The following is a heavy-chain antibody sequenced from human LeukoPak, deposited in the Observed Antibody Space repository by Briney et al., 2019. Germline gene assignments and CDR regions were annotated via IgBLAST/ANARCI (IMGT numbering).Heavy chain of an antibody. Sequence: GEALKISWKGSGYSFTSYWIGWVRQMPGKGLVWMGIIYPGDSDTRYRPSSHGQVTLSVDKSISTAYLQLSSLKASDTAMYYCARAPTREGGYCSGGSCYPDYWGQGTLVTVSS. J-gene: IGHJ4*02. D-gene: IGHD2-15*01. CDR3: ARAPTREGGYCSGGSCYPDY. CDR1: GYSFTSYW. CDR2: IYPGDSDT. V-gene: IGHV5-51*01.